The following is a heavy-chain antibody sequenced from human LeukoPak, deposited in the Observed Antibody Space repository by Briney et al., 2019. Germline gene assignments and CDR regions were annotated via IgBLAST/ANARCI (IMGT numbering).Heavy chain of an antibody. CDR3: AGNGDFYYFGC. CDR1: GGSISSSTYY. J-gene: IGHJ4*02. D-gene: IGHD4-17*01. V-gene: IGHV4-39*01. Sequence: SETLSLTCTVSGGSISSSTYYWGWIRQPPGKGLEWIGSVYSSGATYYNPSLKTRVTISVATSRNQFSLKLSSVTAADTDVYCCAGNGDFYYFGCWGTGVLVTV. CDR2: VYSSGAT.